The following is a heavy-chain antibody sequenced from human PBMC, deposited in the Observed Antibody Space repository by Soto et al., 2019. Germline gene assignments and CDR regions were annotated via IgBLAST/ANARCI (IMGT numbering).Heavy chain of an antibody. V-gene: IGHV3-30-3*01. D-gene: IGHD1-26*01. Sequence: QVQLVESGGGVVQPGRSLRLSCAASGFTFREHAMHWVRQAPGKGLEWVALISYDGSYQNYPESVRGRFTISRDDSRSPLFLQMNSLRDWDTAVYYCVAEVGPRTFDNWGQGTLVTVSS. CDR3: VAEVGPRTFDN. J-gene: IGHJ4*02. CDR2: ISYDGSYQ. CDR1: GFTFREHA.